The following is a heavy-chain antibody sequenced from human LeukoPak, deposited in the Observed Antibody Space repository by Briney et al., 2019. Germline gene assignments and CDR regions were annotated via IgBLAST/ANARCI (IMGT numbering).Heavy chain of an antibody. V-gene: IGHV4-39*01. Sequence: SETLSLSCTVSGGSISSSSYYWGWIRQLPGKGLEWSGRIYYSGSTYYNPSLKSRVTIYVDTSKNQFSLKLSSVTAADTAVYYCARRGYYYGSGRLFDPWGQGTLVTVSS. CDR3: ARRGYYYGSGRLFDP. CDR1: GGSISSSSYY. D-gene: IGHD3-10*01. CDR2: IYYSGST. J-gene: IGHJ5*02.